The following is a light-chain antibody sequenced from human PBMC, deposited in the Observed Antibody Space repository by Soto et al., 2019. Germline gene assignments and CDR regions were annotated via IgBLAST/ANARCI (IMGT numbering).Light chain of an antibody. CDR3: QQYNSYGT. Sequence: DIQMTQSPSTLSASVGDRVTITCRASQSISSWLAWYQQKPGKAPKLLIYKASSLESGVPSRFSGSGSGTEFTLTISSLQPDDFATYYCQQYNSYGTLGQGTKVDIK. J-gene: IGKJ1*01. CDR1: QSISSW. CDR2: KAS. V-gene: IGKV1-5*03.